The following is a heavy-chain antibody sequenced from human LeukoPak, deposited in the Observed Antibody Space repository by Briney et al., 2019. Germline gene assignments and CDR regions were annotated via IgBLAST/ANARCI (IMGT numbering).Heavy chain of an antibody. CDR1: GFTFSSYW. Sequence: PGGSLRLSCAAPGFTFSSYWMSWVRQAPGKGLEWVANIKQDGSEKYYVDSVKGRFTISRDNAKNSLYLQMNSLRAEDTAVYYCAREVYCSSTSCYTGYFQHWGQGTLVTVSS. CDR3: AREVYCSSTSCYTGYFQH. J-gene: IGHJ1*01. D-gene: IGHD2-2*02. V-gene: IGHV3-7*01. CDR2: IKQDGSEK.